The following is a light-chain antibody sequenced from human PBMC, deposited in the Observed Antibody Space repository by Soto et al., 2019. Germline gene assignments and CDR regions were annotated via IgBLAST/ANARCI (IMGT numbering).Light chain of an antibody. V-gene: IGLV2-14*01. J-gene: IGLJ2*01. CDR1: SSDVGGYNY. CDR3: SSYTSSSTPYVV. CDR2: EVS. Sequence: QSALTQPASVSGSPGQSITISCTGTSSDVGGYNYVSWYQQHSGKAPKLMIYEVSNRPSGVSNRFSGSKSGNTASLTISGLQAEDEADYYCSSYTSSSTPYVVFGVGTKLTVL.